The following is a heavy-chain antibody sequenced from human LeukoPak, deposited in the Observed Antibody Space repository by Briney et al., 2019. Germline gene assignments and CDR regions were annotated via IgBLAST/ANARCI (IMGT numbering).Heavy chain of an antibody. V-gene: IGHV3-53*01. CDR1: GFTISSNY. Sequence: GGSLRLSCAASGFTISSNYMGWVRQAPGKGLEWVSVIYSGGSTDYADSVKGRFTISRDISKNTLYLQMNTLRAEDTAVYYCARFGSSSEFGYWGQGTLVTVSS. CDR3: ARFGSSSEFGY. J-gene: IGHJ4*02. CDR2: IYSGGST. D-gene: IGHD6-13*01.